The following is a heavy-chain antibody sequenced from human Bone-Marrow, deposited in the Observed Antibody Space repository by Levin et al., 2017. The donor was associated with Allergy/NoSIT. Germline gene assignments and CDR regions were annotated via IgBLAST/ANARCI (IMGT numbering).Heavy chain of an antibody. Sequence: PGGSLRLSCAASGFTFRSYAMHWVRQAPGKGLEWVALISHDESHKKYADSVKGRFNISRDNSENTLYLHMSSLRPEDTSVYYCARSYDGTGPLYYGMDVWGQGTTVAVSS. V-gene: IGHV3-30*04. CDR2: ISHDESHK. CDR1: GFTFRSYA. D-gene: IGHD3/OR15-3a*01. CDR3: ARSYDGTGPLYYGMDV. J-gene: IGHJ6*02.